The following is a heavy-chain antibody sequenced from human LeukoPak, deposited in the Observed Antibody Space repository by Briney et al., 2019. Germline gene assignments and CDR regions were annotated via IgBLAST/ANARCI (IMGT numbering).Heavy chain of an antibody. V-gene: IGHV3-15*01. CDR2: IKSKTDGGTT. D-gene: IGHD5-24*01. CDR1: GFTFSNAW. CDR3: TTDETVEMATGWSGLDY. Sequence: GGSLRLSCAASGFTFSNAWMSWVRQAPGKGLEWVGRIKSKTDGGTTDYAAPVKGRFTISRDDSKNTLYLQMNSLKTEDTAVYYCTTDETVEMATGWSGLDYWGQGTLVTVSS. J-gene: IGHJ4*02.